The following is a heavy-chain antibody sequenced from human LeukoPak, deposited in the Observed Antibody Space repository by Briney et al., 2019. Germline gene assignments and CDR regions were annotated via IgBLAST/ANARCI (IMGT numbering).Heavy chain of an antibody. CDR1: GGSISSYY. D-gene: IGHD4-17*01. CDR2: IYYSGST. V-gene: IGHV4-59*01. CDR3: ARSHGEVPFDY. J-gene: IGHJ4*02. Sequence: SETLSLTCTVSGGSISSYYWSWIRQPPGRGLEWIGYIYYSGSTNYNPSLKSRVTISVDTSKNQFSLKLSSVTAADTAVYYCARSHGEVPFDYWGQGTLVTVSS.